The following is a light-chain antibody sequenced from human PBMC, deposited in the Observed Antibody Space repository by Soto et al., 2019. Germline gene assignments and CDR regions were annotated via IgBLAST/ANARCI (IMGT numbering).Light chain of an antibody. CDR3: ASYTNSITSV. CDR1: NSDVGGYNY. V-gene: IGLV2-14*03. CDR2: DVS. J-gene: IGLJ1*01. Sequence: QSALAQPASVSGSPGQSITISCTGTNSDVGGYNYVSWYQQHPGKAPKLLIYDVSSRPSGLSNRFSGSKSGNTASLIISGLQAEDEADYYCASYTNSITSVFGSGTKV.